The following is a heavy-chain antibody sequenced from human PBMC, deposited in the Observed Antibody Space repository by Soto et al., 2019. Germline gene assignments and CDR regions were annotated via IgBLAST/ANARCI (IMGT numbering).Heavy chain of an antibody. CDR3: ARGRVTTPLAFFDY. D-gene: IGHD4-17*01. V-gene: IGHV4-34*01. CDR1: GGSFSGYY. J-gene: IGHJ4*02. Sequence: QVQLQQWGAGLLKPSETLSLTCAVYGGSFSGYYWGWIRQPPGKGLEWIGEINHSGSTNYNPSLKSRVTISVDTSKNQFSLKLSSVTAADTAVYYCARGRVTTPLAFFDYWGQGTLVTVSS. CDR2: INHSGST.